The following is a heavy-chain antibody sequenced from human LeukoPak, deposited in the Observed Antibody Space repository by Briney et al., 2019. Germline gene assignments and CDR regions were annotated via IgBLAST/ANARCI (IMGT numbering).Heavy chain of an antibody. V-gene: IGHV3-7*01. D-gene: IGHD3-10*01. J-gene: IGHJ4*02. Sequence: GGSLRLSCVASGFTFTSYWMSWVRQAPGKGLEWVANIKQDGSEKYYLDSLEGRFTISRDNAKNSLYLQMNSLRAEDTAVYYCASIAPITMVRGVFHYDYWGQGTLVTVST. CDR2: IKQDGSEK. CDR1: GFTFTSYW. CDR3: ASIAPITMVRGVFHYDY.